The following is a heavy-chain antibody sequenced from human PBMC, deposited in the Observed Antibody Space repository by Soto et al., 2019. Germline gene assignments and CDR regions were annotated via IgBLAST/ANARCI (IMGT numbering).Heavy chain of an antibody. D-gene: IGHD6-25*01. V-gene: IGHV1-69*10. CDR3: VRAAKRYFDY. J-gene: IGHJ4*02. Sequence: QVHLVQSGVEVKTPGASVKVSCKASGVTYNTFAVSWVRQAPGQGLEWMGGIIPVLGPAFYAQKFQGRVTITADKSTSTAYLELTSLRSEDTAVYYCVRAAKRYFDYWGQGTLVTVSS. CDR2: IIPVLGPA. CDR1: GVTYNTFA.